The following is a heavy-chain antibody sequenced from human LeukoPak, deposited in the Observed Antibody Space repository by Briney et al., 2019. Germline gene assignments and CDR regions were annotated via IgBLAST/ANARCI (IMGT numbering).Heavy chain of an antibody. D-gene: IGHD4-17*01. CDR2: ISSSSSYI. J-gene: IGHJ3*02. V-gene: IGHV3-21*01. CDR3: ARDDGDSWKAFDI. CDR1: GFTFSSYS. Sequence: GGSLRLSCAASGFTFSSYSMNWVRQAPGKGLEWVSSISSSSSYIHYADSVKGRFTISRDNAKNSLYLQMNSLRAEDTAVYYCARDDGDSWKAFDIWGQGTMVTVSS.